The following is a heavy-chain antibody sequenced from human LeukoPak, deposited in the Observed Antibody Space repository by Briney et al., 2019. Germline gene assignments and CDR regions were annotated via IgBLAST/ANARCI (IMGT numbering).Heavy chain of an antibody. CDR2: VYYSGKT. CDR3: AREASGGYDILNGYFNSGFDI. J-gene: IGHJ3*02. V-gene: IGHV4-59*12. CDR1: GGSISGYY. D-gene: IGHD3-9*01. Sequence: SETLSLTCTVSGGSISGYYWSWIRQPPGKGLEWIGSVYYSGKTYYNPSLKSRVSISVDTSKNQFSLRLTSVTAADTAVYYCAREASGGYDILNGYFNSGFDIWGQGTTVTASS.